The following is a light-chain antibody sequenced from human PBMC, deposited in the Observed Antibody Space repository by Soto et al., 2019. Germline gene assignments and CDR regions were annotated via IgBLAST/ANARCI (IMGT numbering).Light chain of an antibody. J-gene: IGKJ5*01. V-gene: IGKV3-20*01. CDR1: QSVISRY. Sequence: EIVLTQSPGTLSLSPGERATLSCRASQSVISRYLAWYQQKPGQAPRLLIYGASTRATGIPDRFSGGGSGTDFTLTISRLEPEDFAVYYCQQCGSSSTFGQGTRLEIK. CDR2: GAS. CDR3: QQCGSSST.